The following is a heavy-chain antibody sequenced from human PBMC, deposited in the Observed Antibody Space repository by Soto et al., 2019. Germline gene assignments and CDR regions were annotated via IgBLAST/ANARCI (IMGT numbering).Heavy chain of an antibody. J-gene: IGHJ6*02. Sequence: PSETLSLTCAVYGGSFSGYYWSWIRQPPGKGLEWIGEINHSGSTNYNPSLKSRVTISVDTSKNQFSLKLSSVTAADTAVYYCAKIRRVTSYYYYGMDVWGQGTTVTVSS. CDR2: INHSGST. V-gene: IGHV4-34*01. CDR1: GGSFSGYY. CDR3: AKIRRVTSYYYYGMDV. D-gene: IGHD3-10*01.